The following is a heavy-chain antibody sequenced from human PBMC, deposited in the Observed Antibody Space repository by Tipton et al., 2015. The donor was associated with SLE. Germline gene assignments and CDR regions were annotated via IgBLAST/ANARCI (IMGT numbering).Heavy chain of an antibody. CDR1: GGSISSGYY. J-gene: IGHJ3*02. V-gene: IGHV4-38-2*02. D-gene: IGHD1-14*01. Sequence: TLSLTCTVSGGSISSGYYWGWIRQPPGKGLEWIGSIYHSGSTYYNPSLKSRVTISVDTSKNHFSLKLSSVTAADTAVYYCARYLSGDAFDIWGQGTMVTVSS. CDR3: ARYLSGDAFDI. CDR2: IYHSGST.